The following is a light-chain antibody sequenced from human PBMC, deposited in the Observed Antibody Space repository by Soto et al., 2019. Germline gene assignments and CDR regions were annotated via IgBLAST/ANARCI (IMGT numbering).Light chain of an antibody. CDR1: QSISIW. J-gene: IGKJ1*01. CDR3: QQYNNYFSWT. CDR2: DAS. V-gene: IGKV1-5*01. Sequence: DIQMTQSPSTLSASVGDRVTITCRASQSISIWLAWYQQKPGKAPNILIYDASTLVSGVPSRFSGSGSGTEFTLTISSLHPDEFATYYCQQYNNYFSWTFGQGTKVEIK.